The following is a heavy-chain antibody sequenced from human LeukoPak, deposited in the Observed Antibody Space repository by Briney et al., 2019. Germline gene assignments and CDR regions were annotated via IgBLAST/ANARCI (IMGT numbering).Heavy chain of an antibody. J-gene: IGHJ5*02. Sequence: SVKVSCKASGGTFSSYAISWVRQAPGQGLEWMGGIIPIFGTANYAQKFQGRVTITTDESTSTAYMEQSSLRSEDTAVYYCASGGYCSGGSCYWFDPWGQGTLVTVSS. D-gene: IGHD2-15*01. CDR3: ASGGYCSGGSCYWFDP. CDR2: IIPIFGTA. V-gene: IGHV1-69*05. CDR1: GGTFSSYA.